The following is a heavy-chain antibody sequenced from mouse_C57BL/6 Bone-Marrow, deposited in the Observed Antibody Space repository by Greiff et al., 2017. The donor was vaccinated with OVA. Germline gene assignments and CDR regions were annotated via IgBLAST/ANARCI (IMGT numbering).Heavy chain of an antibody. J-gene: IGHJ3*01. V-gene: IGHV14-4*01. CDR1: GFNIKDDY. CDR3: TNGYYPFAY. Sequence: EVQLHQSGAELVRPGASVKLSCTASGFNIKDDYMHWVKQRPEQGLEWIGWIDPENGDTEYASKFQGKATITADTSSNTAYLQLSSLTSEDTAVYYCTNGYYPFAYWGQGTLVTVSA. D-gene: IGHD2-3*01. CDR2: IDPENGDT.